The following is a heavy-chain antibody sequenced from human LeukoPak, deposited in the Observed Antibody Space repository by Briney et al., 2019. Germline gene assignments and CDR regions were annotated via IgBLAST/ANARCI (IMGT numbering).Heavy chain of an antibody. V-gene: IGHV1-46*01. CDR2: INPSGGST. D-gene: IGHD2-2*02. J-gene: IGHJ4*02. Sequence: ASVKVSCKASGYTFTSYYMHWVRQAPGQGLEWMGIINPSGGSTSYAQKFQGRVTMTRDTSTSTVYMELSSLRSEDTAVYYCARGPLVPAAIWYYFDYWGQGTLVTVSS. CDR3: ARGPLVPAAIWYYFDY. CDR1: GYTFTSYY.